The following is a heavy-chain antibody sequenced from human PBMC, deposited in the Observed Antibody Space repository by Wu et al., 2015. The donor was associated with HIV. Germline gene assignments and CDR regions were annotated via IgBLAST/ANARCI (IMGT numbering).Heavy chain of an antibody. V-gene: IGHV1-69*12. CDR2: IIPAFGTT. CDR1: GDTFNIFA. Sequence: QVQLVQSGAEVKKPGSSVKVSCEASGDTFNIFAINWVRQAPGQGLEWMGGIIPAFGTTDYAGKFQGRVTISADDSTSTAYMELKRLTSEDTAVYYCARPWQLRNGWPFFDYWGQGTLVTVSS. D-gene: IGHD4-23*01. CDR3: ARPWQLRNGWPFFDY. J-gene: IGHJ4*02.